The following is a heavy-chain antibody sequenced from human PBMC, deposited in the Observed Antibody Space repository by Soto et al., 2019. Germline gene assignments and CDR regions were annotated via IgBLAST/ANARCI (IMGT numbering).Heavy chain of an antibody. CDR3: AKDPGGTDWYPGTYYFDY. CDR2: TYYRSKWYN. D-gene: IGHD3-9*01. Sequence: SQTLSLTCAISGDSVSSNSAAWNWIRQSPSRGLEWLGRTYYRSKWYNDYAVSVKSRITINPDTSNNQFSLQLNSVTPEDTAVYYCAKDPGGTDWYPGTYYFDYWGQGTLVTVSS. CDR1: GDSVSSNSAA. J-gene: IGHJ4*02. V-gene: IGHV6-1*01.